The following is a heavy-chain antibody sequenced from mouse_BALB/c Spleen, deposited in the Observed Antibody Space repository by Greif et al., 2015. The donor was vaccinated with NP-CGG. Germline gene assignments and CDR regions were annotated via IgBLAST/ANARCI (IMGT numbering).Heavy chain of an antibody. V-gene: IGHV10-1*02. CDR2: IRSKSNNYAT. J-gene: IGHJ2*01. CDR3: VREDFVRYFDY. CDR1: GFTFNTYA. Sequence: EVQGVESGGGLVQPKGSLKLSCAASGFTFNTYAMNWVRQAPGKGLEWVARIRSKSNNYATYYADSVKDRFTISRDDSQSMLYLQMNNLKTEDTAMYYCVREDFVRYFDYWGQGTTLTVSS.